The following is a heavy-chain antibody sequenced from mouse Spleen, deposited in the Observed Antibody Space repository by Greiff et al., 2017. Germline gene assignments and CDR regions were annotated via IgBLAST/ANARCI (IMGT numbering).Heavy chain of an antibody. CDR2: ISSGGSYT. V-gene: IGHV5-6*01. Sequence: EVNLVESGGDLVKPGGSLKLSCAASGFTFSSYGMSWVRQTPDKRLEWVATISSGGSYTYYPDSVKGRFTISRDNAKNTLYLQMSSLKSEDTAMYYCARHVRGVGDYDWFAYWGQGTLVTVSA. D-gene: IGHD2-4*01. CDR3: ARHVRGVGDYDWFAY. CDR1: GFTFSSYG. J-gene: IGHJ3*01.